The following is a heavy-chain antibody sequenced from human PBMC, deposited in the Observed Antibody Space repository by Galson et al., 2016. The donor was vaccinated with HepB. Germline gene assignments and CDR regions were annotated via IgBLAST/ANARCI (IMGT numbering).Heavy chain of an antibody. CDR3: AMDLQQWEAAYY. CDR1: GFTVSSYW. J-gene: IGHJ4*02. V-gene: IGHV3-74*01. D-gene: IGHD1-26*01. CDR2: INNDGSST. Sequence: SLRLSCAASGFTVSSYWMHWVRQAPGKGLVWVSRINNDGSSTDYADSAKGRFTISRDNAKNTLDLQLNSLSGEDTAVYYCAMDLQQWEAAYYWGQGILVTVSS.